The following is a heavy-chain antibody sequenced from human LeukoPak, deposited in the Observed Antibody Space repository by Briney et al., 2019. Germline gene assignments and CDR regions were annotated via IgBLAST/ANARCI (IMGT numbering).Heavy chain of an antibody. CDR3: ARDVGVCSSTSCYAGPIDY. CDR2: INPSGGST. J-gene: IGHJ4*02. D-gene: IGHD2-2*01. V-gene: IGHV1-46*01. CDR1: GYTFTSYY. Sequence: GASVKVSCKASGYTFTSYYMHWVRQAPGHGLEWMGIINPSGGSTSYAQKFQGRVTMTRDTSTSTVYMELSSLRSEDTAVYYCARDVGVCSSTSCYAGPIDYWGQGTLVTVSS.